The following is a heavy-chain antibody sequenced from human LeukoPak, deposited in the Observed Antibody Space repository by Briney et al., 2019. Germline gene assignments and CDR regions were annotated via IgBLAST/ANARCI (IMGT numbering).Heavy chain of an antibody. J-gene: IGHJ4*02. Sequence: KPSETLSLTCTVSGGSISSYYWTWIRQPPGKALESIGYISDRGSTYYSPSLKSRATISADTSKNQISLKLTSVTAADTAVYYCARDVCSGGTCYLDYWGRGTLVSVSS. V-gene: IGHV4-59*01. CDR2: ISDRGST. D-gene: IGHD2-15*01. CDR3: ARDVCSGGTCYLDY. CDR1: GGSISSYY.